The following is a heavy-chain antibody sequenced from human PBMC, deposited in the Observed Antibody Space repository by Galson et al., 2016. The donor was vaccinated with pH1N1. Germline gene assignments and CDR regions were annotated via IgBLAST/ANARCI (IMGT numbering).Heavy chain of an antibody. D-gene: IGHD3-16*02. J-gene: IGHJ2*01. CDR3: ARLLYRYGNSRKQNWYFDL. CDR1: GFTFGDSV. V-gene: IGHV3-20*04. CDR2: INRDGSHR. Sequence: SLRLSCAASGFTFGDSVMTWVRQSPGQGLDWISVINRDGSHRAYVDSVKGRFTISRDNTKKSLYLQMNNVRDDDTAFYFCARLLYRYGNSRKQNWYFDLWGRGTLVSVSS.